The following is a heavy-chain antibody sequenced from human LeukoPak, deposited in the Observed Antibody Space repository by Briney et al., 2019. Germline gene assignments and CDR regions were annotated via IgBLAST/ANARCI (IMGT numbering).Heavy chain of an antibody. CDR3: AKGGNALYYFDY. J-gene: IGHJ4*02. D-gene: IGHD1-26*01. CDR2: ISGSGGST. Sequence: GGSLRLSCAASGFTFSSYAMSWVRQAPGKGLEWVSAISGSGGSTYYADSVKGRFTISRDNSKNTLYLHMNSLRAEDTAVYYCAKGGNALYYFDYWGQGTLVTVSS. CDR1: GFTFSSYA. V-gene: IGHV3-23*01.